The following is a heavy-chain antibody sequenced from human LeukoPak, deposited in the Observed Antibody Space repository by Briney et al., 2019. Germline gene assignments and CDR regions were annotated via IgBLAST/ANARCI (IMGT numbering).Heavy chain of an antibody. V-gene: IGHV1-8*01. Sequence: GASVKVSYKSSGDPFINYNINWVRQATGQGLEWMGWMSPNSGNTGYAQKLQGRVTMTTDTSTSTAYMELRSLRSDDTAVYYCARARDDYGDYNGYYYYMDVWGKGTTVTISS. CDR3: ARARDDYGDYNGYYYYMDV. CDR1: GDPFINYN. J-gene: IGHJ6*03. D-gene: IGHD4-17*01. CDR2: MSPNSGNT.